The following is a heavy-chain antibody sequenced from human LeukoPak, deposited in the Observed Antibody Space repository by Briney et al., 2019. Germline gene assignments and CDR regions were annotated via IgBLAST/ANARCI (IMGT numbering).Heavy chain of an antibody. Sequence: SGGSLRLSCAASGFTVSTNYMSWVRQAPGKGLEWVANIKQDGSEKYYVDSVKGRFTISRDNAKNSLYLQMNSLRAEDTAVYYCARDVDYSGYPGVFDYWGQGTLVTVSS. D-gene: IGHD5-12*01. CDR2: IKQDGSEK. CDR1: GFTVSTNY. V-gene: IGHV3-7*01. CDR3: ARDVDYSGYPGVFDY. J-gene: IGHJ4*02.